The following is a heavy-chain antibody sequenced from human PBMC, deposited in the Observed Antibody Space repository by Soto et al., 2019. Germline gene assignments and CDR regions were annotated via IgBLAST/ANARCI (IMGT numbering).Heavy chain of an antibody. CDR3: ARDYYGMDV. CDR1: GGSITSGGYS. CDR2: TYQSGSA. Sequence: SETLSLTCTVSGGSITSGGYSWTWIRQSPGKGLEWIGYTYQSGSAYYNPSLKSRVTISVDRSKNQFSLNLTSVTAADTAVYYCARDYYGMDVWGQGTTVTVSS. J-gene: IGHJ6*02. V-gene: IGHV4-30-2*06.